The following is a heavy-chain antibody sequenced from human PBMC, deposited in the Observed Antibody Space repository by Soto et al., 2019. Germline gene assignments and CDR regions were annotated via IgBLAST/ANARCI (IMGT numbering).Heavy chain of an antibody. CDR2: VNIDKGNT. CDR3: ARERGGYRYGDY. J-gene: IGHJ4*02. Sequence: ASVKVSCKPSGYPFSNYGISWMRQAPGQGLEWMGWVNIDKGNTKYAQKFQDRVTMTTDTSTSTVYLELRSLRFDDTALYYCARERGGYRYGDYWGQGTLVTVSS. CDR1: GYPFSNYG. D-gene: IGHD5-18*01. V-gene: IGHV1-18*01.